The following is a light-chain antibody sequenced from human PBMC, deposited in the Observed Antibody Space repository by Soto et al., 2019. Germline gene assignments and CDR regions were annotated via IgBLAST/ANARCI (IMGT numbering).Light chain of an antibody. CDR3: QSYDSSLSGVV. Sequence: QSVLTQPPSVSGAPGQRVTISCTGGSSNIGAGYDVHWYQQLPGAAPKLLIFGNSNRRPGVPDRFSGSKSGTSASLAITGLLAEDEADHYCQSYDSSLSGVVFGGGTKLTVL. CDR2: GNS. J-gene: IGLJ3*02. V-gene: IGLV1-40*01. CDR1: SSNIGAGYD.